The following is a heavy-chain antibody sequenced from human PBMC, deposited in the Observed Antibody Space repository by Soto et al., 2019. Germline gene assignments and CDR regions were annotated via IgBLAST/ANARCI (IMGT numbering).Heavy chain of an antibody. Sequence: ASVKVSCKASGYTFNLYVIIWVRQAPGQGLEWMGWISGYDGNTNYAQRFQGRVTMTTDTSTSTAYMELRSLRSDDTAVYYCARSQPAFYIWGQGTMVTVSS. CDR2: ISGYDGNT. V-gene: IGHV1-18*01. CDR3: ARSQPAFYI. J-gene: IGHJ3*02. CDR1: GYTFNLYV.